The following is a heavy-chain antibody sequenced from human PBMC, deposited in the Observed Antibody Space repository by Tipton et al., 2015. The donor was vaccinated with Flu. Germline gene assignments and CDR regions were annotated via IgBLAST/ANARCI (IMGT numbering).Heavy chain of an antibody. CDR1: GFIFSDHY. J-gene: IGHJ4*02. CDR3: VILRRSPDH. D-gene: IGHD3-16*01. Sequence: SLRLSCAASGFIFSDHYMDWVRQAPGKGLEWIGRSRNKADGYTTEYAASVKGRFTISRDDSKDSLYLQMNSLKTEDTAVYHCVILRRSPDHWGQGTLVTVSS. CDR2: SRNKADGYTT. V-gene: IGHV3-72*01.